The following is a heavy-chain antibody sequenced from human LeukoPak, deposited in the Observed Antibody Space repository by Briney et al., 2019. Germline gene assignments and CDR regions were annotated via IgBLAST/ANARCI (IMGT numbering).Heavy chain of an antibody. D-gene: IGHD3-10*01. V-gene: IGHV1-8*01. CDR1: GYTFTSYD. CDR2: MNPNSGNT. J-gene: IGHJ5*02. Sequence: ASVKVSCKASGYTFTSYDINWVRQATGQGLEWMGWMNPNSGNTGYVQEFQGRVTMTRNTSISTAYMELSSLRSEDTAVYYCARGRDIMVRGVIIRFDPWGQGTLVTVSS. CDR3: ARGRDIMVRGVIIRFDP.